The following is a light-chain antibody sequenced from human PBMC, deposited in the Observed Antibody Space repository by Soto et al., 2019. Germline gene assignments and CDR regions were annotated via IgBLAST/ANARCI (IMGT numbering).Light chain of an antibody. CDR2: GAS. Sequence: DLQMTQSPSSLXXXXXXXGXXXXRASQGISYHVAWYQQKPGKVPKLLIYGASTLQSGVPSRFSGSGSGTDFTLTISSLQPEDFATYYCQKYNGAPRTFGQGTKVDI. V-gene: IGKV1-27*01. J-gene: IGKJ1*01. CDR1: QGISYH. CDR3: QKYNGAPRT.